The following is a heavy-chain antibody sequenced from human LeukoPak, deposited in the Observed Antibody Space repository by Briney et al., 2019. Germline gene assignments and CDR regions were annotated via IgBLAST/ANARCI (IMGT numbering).Heavy chain of an antibody. CDR2: IYYSGST. CDR1: GGSISSYY. D-gene: IGHD4-17*01. J-gene: IGHJ4*02. CDR3: ARGGAVTTDLDY. V-gene: IGHV4-59*01. Sequence: SETLSLTCTVSGGSISSYYWSWIRQPPGEGLEWIGYIYYSGSTNYNPSLKSRVTISVDTSKNQFSLKLSSVTAADTAVYYCARGGAVTTDLDYWGQGTLVTVSS.